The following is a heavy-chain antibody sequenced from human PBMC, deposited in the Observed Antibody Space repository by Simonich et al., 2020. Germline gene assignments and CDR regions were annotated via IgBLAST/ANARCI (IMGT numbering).Heavy chain of an antibody. CDR2: ISSSSSYI. J-gene: IGHJ4*02. CDR1: GFTFSSYS. Sequence: EVQLVESGGGLVKPGGSLRLSCAASGFTFSSYSMNWVRQAPGKRLEWFSSISSSSSYIYYTDSVKGRFTISRDNAKNSLYLQMNSLRAEDTAVYYCARANERDYWGQGTLVTVSS. CDR3: ARANERDY. V-gene: IGHV3-21*01. D-gene: IGHD1-1*01.